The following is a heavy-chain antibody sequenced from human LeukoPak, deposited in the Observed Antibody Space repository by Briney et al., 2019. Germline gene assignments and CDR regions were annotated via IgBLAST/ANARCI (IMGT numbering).Heavy chain of an antibody. D-gene: IGHD6-19*01. CDR1: GFSFYYYA. V-gene: IGHV3-23*01. Sequence: GSLRLSCAASGFSFYYYAMSWVRQAPGKGLEWVSAISGSGGSTYYADSVKGRFTISRDNSKNTLYLQMNSLRAEDTAVYYCAKSRQWLGKYYFDYWGQGTLVTVSS. J-gene: IGHJ4*02. CDR3: AKSRQWLGKYYFDY. CDR2: ISGSGGST.